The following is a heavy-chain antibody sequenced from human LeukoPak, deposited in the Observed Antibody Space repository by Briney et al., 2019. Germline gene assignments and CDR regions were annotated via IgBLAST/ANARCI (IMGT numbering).Heavy chain of an antibody. CDR3: ARGIKDVWGSYRTPTRTFDY. Sequence: SETLSLSCAVYGGSFSGYYWSWIRQPPGKGLEWIGEINHSGSTNYNPSLKSRVTISVDTSKNQFSLKLSSVTAADTAVYYCARGIKDVWGSYRTPTRTFDYWGQGTLVTVSS. CDR1: GGSFSGYY. D-gene: IGHD3-16*02. V-gene: IGHV4-34*01. CDR2: INHSGST. J-gene: IGHJ4*02.